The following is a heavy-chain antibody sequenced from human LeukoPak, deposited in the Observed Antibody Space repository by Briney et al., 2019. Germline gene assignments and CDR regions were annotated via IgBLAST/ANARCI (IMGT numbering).Heavy chain of an antibody. CDR3: ARTVTDYYYYYMDV. J-gene: IGHJ6*03. Sequence: SSETLSLTCTVSGGSISSSSYYWGWIRQPPGKGLEWIGSIYYSGSTYYNPSLKSRVTISVDTSKNQFSLKLSSVTAADTAVYYCARTVTDYYYYYMDVWGKGTTVTVSS. D-gene: IGHD1-14*01. V-gene: IGHV4-39*07. CDR2: IYYSGST. CDR1: GGSISSSSYY.